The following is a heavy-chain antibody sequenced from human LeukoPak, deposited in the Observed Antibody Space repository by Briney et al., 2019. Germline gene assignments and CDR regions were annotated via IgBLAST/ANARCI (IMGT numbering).Heavy chain of an antibody. V-gene: IGHV4-39*01. Sequence: SETLSLTCTVSGGSISSSGYSWGWIRQPPGKGLERIGSIYYSGSTYYNPSLKSRVTISADTSKNQFSLKLSSVTAADTAVYYCANIPQSSGWYEYFQHWGQGTLVTVSS. D-gene: IGHD6-19*01. CDR1: GGSISSSGYS. CDR3: ANIPQSSGWYEYFQH. J-gene: IGHJ1*01. CDR2: IYYSGST.